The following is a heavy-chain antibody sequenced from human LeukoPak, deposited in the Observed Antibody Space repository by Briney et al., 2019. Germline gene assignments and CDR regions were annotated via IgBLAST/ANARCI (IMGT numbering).Heavy chain of an antibody. CDR1: GYTFTGYY. D-gene: IGHD1-26*01. J-gene: IGHJ4*02. CDR3: ARSDEVGATSYFDY. Sequence: ASVKVSCKASGYTFTGYYMHWVRQAPGQGLEWMGWINPNSGGTNYAQKFQGRVTMTRDTSISTAYMELSRLRSDDTAVYYCARSDEVGATSYFDYWGQGTLVTVSS. V-gene: IGHV1-2*02. CDR2: INPNSGGT.